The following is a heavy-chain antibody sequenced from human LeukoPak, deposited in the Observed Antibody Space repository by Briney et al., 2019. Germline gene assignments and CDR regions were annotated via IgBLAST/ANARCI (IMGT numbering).Heavy chain of an antibody. V-gene: IGHV3-33*01. Sequence: GGSLRLSCAASGFTFSSYGMHWVRQAPGKGLEWVAVIWYDGSNKYYADSVKGRFTISRDNSKNTLYLQMNSLRAEDTAVYYCARGGYGSGSHGEKNFDYWGQGTLATVSS. CDR3: ARGGYGSGSHGEKNFDY. D-gene: IGHD3-10*01. J-gene: IGHJ4*02. CDR1: GFTFSSYG. CDR2: IWYDGSNK.